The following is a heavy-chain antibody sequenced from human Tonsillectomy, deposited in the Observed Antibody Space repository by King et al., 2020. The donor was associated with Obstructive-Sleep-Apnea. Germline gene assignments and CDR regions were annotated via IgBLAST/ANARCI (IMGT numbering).Heavy chain of an antibody. V-gene: IGHV3-48*04. CDR2: ISSSSSTI. J-gene: IGHJ5*02. CDR3: ARDESPCYRTLWFDP. CDR1: GFTFSSYS. D-gene: IGHD2-15*01. Sequence: VQLVESGGGLVQPGGSLRLSCAASGFTFSSYSMNWVRQAPGKGLEWVSYISSSSSTIYYADSVKGRFTISRDNAKNSLYLQMNSLRAEDMAVYYCARDESPCYRTLWFDPWGQGTLVTVSS.